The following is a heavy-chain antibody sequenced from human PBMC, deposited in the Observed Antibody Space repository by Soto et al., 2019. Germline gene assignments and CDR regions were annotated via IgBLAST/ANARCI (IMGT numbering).Heavy chain of an antibody. J-gene: IGHJ4*02. CDR2: IKSKTDGGTT. D-gene: IGHD3-9*01. V-gene: IGHV3-15*07. CDR1: GFTFSNAW. CDR3: TTDPIPYYDILTGYSH. Sequence: GGSLRLSCAASGFTFSNAWMNWVRQAPGKGLEWVGRIKSKTDGGTTDYAAPVKGRFTISRDDSKNTLYLQMNSLKTEDTAVFYCTTDPIPYYDILTGYSHWGQGTLVTVSS.